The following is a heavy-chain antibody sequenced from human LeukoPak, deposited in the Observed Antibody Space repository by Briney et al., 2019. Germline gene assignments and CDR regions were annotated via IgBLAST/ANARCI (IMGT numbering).Heavy chain of an antibody. J-gene: IGHJ5*02. CDR1: GGSISGGGYY. Sequence: PSQTLSLTCTVSGGSISGGGYYWSWIRQPPGKGLEWIGYIYHSGSTYYNPSLKSRVTISVDRSKNQFSLKLSSVTAADTAVYYCAREGVVVPAVPPPWGQGTLVTVSS. D-gene: IGHD2-2*01. V-gene: IGHV4-30-2*01. CDR3: AREGVVVPAVPPP. CDR2: IYHSGST.